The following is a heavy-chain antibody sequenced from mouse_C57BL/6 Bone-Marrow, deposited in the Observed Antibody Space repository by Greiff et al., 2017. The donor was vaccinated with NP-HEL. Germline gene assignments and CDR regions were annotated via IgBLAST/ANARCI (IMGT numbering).Heavy chain of an antibody. Sequence: VQLKQSGAELVRPGASVKLSCTASGFNIKDDYMHWVKQRHEQGLEWIGWIDPENGDTEYASKFQGKATITADTSSNTAYLQLSSLTSEDTAVYYCTTVTTVKAWFAYWGQGTLVTVSA. J-gene: IGHJ3*01. CDR3: TTVTTVKAWFAY. D-gene: IGHD1-1*01. V-gene: IGHV14-4*01. CDR1: GFNIKDDY. CDR2: IDPENGDT.